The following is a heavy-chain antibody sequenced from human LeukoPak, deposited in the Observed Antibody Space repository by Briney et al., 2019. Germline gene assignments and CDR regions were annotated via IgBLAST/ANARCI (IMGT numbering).Heavy chain of an antibody. V-gene: IGHV3-53*01. J-gene: IGHJ3*02. CDR2: IYSGGST. D-gene: IGHD1-26*01. Sequence: PGGSLRLSCAASGYTVSSNYMSWVRQAPGKGLEWVSVIYSGGSTYYADSVKGRFTISRDNSKNTLYLQMNSLRAEDTAVYYCARETYSTHAFDIWGQGTMVTVSS. CDR3: ARETYSTHAFDI. CDR1: GYTVSSNY.